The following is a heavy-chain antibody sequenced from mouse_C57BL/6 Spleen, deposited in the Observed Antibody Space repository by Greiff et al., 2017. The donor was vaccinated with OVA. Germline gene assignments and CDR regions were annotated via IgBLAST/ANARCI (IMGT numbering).Heavy chain of an antibody. V-gene: IGHV2-5*01. CDR1: GFSFTSYG. CDR2: IWRGGST. CDR3: AKDGYYDLDD. D-gene: IGHD2-3*01. J-gene: IGHJ2*01. Sequence: VQLQQSGPGLVQPSQSLSISCTVSGFSFTSYGVHWVLQSPGKGLEWLGVIWRGGSTDYNAAFMSRLSITKDNSKSQVFFNMNSLLADDTAIYYCAKDGYYDLDDWGQGTTLTVSS.